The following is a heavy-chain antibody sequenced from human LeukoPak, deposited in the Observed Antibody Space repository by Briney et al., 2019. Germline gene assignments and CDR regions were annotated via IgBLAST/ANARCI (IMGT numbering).Heavy chain of an antibody. CDR2: IYSGGST. J-gene: IGHJ3*02. CDR1: GFTVSSNY. CDR3: AKDPNWNYAEDDAFDT. D-gene: IGHD1-7*01. Sequence: GGSLRLSCAASGFTVSSNYMSWVRQAPGKGLEWVSVIYSGGSTYNADSVKGRFTISRDNSKNTLYLQMNSLRAEDTAVYYCAKDPNWNYAEDDAFDTWGQGTMVTVSS. V-gene: IGHV3-53*01.